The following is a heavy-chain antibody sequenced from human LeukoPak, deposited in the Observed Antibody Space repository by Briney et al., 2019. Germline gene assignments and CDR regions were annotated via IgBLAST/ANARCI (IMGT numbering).Heavy chain of an antibody. D-gene: IGHD4-11*01. CDR3: ARDGDYTGYYYYGMDV. Sequence: PGGSLRLSCAASGFTVSSNYMSWVRQAPGKGLEWVSVIYSGGSTYYADSVKGRFTISRDNSKNTLYLQMNSLRVEDTAVYYCARDGDYTGYYYYGMDVWGQGTTVTVSS. CDR1: GFTVSSNY. CDR2: IYSGGST. V-gene: IGHV3-53*01. J-gene: IGHJ6*02.